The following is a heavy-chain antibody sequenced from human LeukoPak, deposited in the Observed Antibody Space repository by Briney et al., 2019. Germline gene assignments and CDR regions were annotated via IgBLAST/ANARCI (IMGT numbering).Heavy chain of an antibody. CDR2: ISSSSSYI. D-gene: IGHD6-19*01. CDR1: GFTFSSYS. CDR3: ARHSSGWGFDY. V-gene: IGHV3-21*01. Sequence: GGSLRLSCAASGFTFSSYSMNWVRQAPGKGLEWVSSISSSSSYIYYADSVKGRFTISRDNAKNSLYLQMSSLRAEDTAVYYCARHSSGWGFDYWGQGTLVTVSS. J-gene: IGHJ4*02.